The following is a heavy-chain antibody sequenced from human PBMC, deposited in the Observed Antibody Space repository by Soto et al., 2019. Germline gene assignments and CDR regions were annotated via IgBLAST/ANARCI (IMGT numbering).Heavy chain of an antibody. D-gene: IGHD3-3*01. J-gene: IGHJ4*02. CDR3: TNAPSLSEWLLYPLDY. CDR1: GFTFSNAW. Sequence: GGSLSLSCAASGFTFSNAWMSWVRQALGKGLEWVGRIKSKTDGGTTDYAAPVKGRFTISRDDSKNTLYLQMNSLKTEDTAVYYCTNAPSLSEWLLYPLDYWGQGTLVTVSS. V-gene: IGHV3-15*01. CDR2: IKSKTDGGTT.